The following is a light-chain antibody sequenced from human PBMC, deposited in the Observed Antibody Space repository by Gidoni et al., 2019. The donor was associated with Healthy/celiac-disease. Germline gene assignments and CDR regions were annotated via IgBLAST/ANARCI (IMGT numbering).Light chain of an antibody. CDR3: KQYYRTPRT. V-gene: IGKV4-1*01. CDR2: WAS. CDR1: QSVLYSSNNKNY. J-gene: IGKJ1*01. Sequence: DIVMTPSPDSLAVSPGERATINCKSSQSVLYSSNNKNYLAWYQQKPGQPPKLLIYWASTRASGVPDRFSGSGSGTDFTLTISSLQAEDVAVYYCKQYYRTPRTFGQXTKVEIK.